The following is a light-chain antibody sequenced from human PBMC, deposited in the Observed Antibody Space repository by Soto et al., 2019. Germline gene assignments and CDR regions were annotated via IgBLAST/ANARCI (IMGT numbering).Light chain of an antibody. J-gene: IGKJ4*01. CDR3: QQYYSYPRSA. CDR1: QGISSY. CDR2: AAS. Sequence: AIRMTQSPSSLSASTGDRVTITCRASQGISSYLAWYQQKPGKAPKLLIYAASTLQSGVPSRFSGSGSGTDFPLTISCLQSEDFATYYCQQYYSYPRSAFGGGTKVEIK. V-gene: IGKV1-8*01.